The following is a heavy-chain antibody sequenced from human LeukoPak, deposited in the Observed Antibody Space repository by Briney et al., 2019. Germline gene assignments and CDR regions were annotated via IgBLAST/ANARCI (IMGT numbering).Heavy chain of an antibody. J-gene: IGHJ4*02. D-gene: IGHD3-3*01. V-gene: IGHV4-34*01. CDR3: VRGRRGYYDFWSGYYLLY. CDR2: INHSGST. CDR1: GGSFSGYY. Sequence: SETLSLTCAVYGGSFSGYYWSWIRQPPGKGLEWIGEINHSGSTNYNPSLKSRVTISVDTSKNQFSLKLSSVTAADTAVYYCVRGRRGYYDFWSGYYLLYWGQGTLVTVSS.